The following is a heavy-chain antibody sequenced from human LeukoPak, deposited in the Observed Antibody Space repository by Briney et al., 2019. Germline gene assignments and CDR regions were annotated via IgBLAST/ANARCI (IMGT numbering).Heavy chain of an antibody. Sequence: GGSLRRSCAASGFTFSSYAMRWVRQAPGKGLGWVSAITGSGDSTYYADSVKGRFTISRDNSKNTLYLQMNSLIAEDTAVYYCADSNYWYPVDYWGQGTLVTVSS. J-gene: IGHJ4*02. V-gene: IGHV3-23*01. CDR1: GFTFSSYA. D-gene: IGHD4-11*01. CDR2: ITGSGDST. CDR3: ADSNYWYPVDY.